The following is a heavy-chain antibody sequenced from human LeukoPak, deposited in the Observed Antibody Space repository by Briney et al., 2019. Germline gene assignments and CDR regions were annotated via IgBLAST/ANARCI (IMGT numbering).Heavy chain of an antibody. CDR3: ARDYSWSNDY. CDR2: ISRMSNAI. CDR1: GFTFSNYD. V-gene: IGHV3-48*02. Sequence: GGSLRLSCAASGFTFSNYDMHGVRQTPGKGLEWVSYISRMSNAIYYADSVQGRFTISRDNAKNSLYLQMNSLRDEDTAVYYCARDYSWSNDYWGQGTLVTVSS. D-gene: IGHD2-15*01. J-gene: IGHJ4*02.